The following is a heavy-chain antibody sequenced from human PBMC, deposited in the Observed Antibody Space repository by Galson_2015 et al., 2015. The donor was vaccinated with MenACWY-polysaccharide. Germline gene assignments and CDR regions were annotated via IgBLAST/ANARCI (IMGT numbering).Heavy chain of an antibody. CDR1: GFTFSSYG. V-gene: IGHV3-30*18. J-gene: IGHJ4*02. CDR2: ISYDGSNK. CDR3: ANAGDLYYFDY. D-gene: IGHD3-10*01. Sequence: SLRLSCAASGFTFSSYGMHWVRQAPGKGLEWVAVISYDGSNKYYAGSVKGRFTISRDNSKNTLYLQMNSLRAEDTAVYYCANAGDLYYFDYWGQGTLVTVSS.